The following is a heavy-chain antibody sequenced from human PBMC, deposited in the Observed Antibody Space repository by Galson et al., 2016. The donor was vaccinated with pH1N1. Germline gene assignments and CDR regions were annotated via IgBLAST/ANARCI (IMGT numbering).Heavy chain of an antibody. CDR1: RFSFSDYW. J-gene: IGHJ4*02. V-gene: IGHV3-7*01. D-gene: IGHD6-13*01. CDR3: ARAIGASGAF. Sequence: SLRLSWAGSRFSFSDYWMHWVRQAPGKGLEWVANINQDGSQKYYVDSVRGRFTISRDNAKNSLYLKMNSLKAEDTAVYYGARAIGASGAFWGQGTLVTVSS. CDR2: INQDGSQK.